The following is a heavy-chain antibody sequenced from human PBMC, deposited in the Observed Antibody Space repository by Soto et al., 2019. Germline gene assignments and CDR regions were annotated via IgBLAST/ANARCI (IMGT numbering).Heavy chain of an antibody. V-gene: IGHV3-7*05. J-gene: IGHJ3*02. Sequence: GGSLRLSCVGSGFRFTDYWMSWVRQAPGKGLEWVANIKHDGSERYYVDSVKGRFTISGDNPKNSLYLQMNTLRAEDTAIYYCGGTYGIWGQGTMVTVSS. CDR2: IKHDGSER. CDR1: GFRFTDYW. CDR3: GGTYGI.